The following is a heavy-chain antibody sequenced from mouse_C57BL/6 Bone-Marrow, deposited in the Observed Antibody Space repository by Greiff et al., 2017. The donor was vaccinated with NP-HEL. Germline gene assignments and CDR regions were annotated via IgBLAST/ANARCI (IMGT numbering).Heavy chain of an antibody. V-gene: IGHV5-16*01. D-gene: IGHD1-1*01. CDR1: GFTFSDYY. CDR3: ARYGSSYPYYAMDY. Sequence: DVMLVESEGGLVQPGSSMKLSCTASGFTFSDYYMAWVRQVPEKGLEWVANINYDGSSTYYLDSLKSRFIISRDNAKNILYLQMSSLKSEDTATYYCARYGSSYPYYAMDYWGQGTSVTVSS. J-gene: IGHJ4*01. CDR2: INYDGSST.